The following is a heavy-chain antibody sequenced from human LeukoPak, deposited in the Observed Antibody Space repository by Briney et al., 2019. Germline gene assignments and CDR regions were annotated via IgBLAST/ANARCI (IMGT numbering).Heavy chain of an antibody. CDR1: GGSISDSSYY. V-gene: IGHV4-39*01. D-gene: IGHD2-15*01. J-gene: IGHJ4*02. CDR2: IYYSGNT. Sequence: SETLSLTCTVSGGSISDSSYYWDWIRQPPGKGLEWIGSIYYSGNTYYNPSLTSRVTISVDTSKNQFSLKLSSVTAADTAVYYCARQGSRNFDYWGQGTLVTVSS. CDR3: ARQGSRNFDY.